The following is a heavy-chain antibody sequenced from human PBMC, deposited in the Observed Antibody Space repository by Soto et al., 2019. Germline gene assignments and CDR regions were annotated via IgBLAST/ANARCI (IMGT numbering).Heavy chain of an antibody. CDR3: ARAVGHGWFAP. CDR2: IYSGGST. CDR1: GFTVSSNY. V-gene: IGHV3-53*04. Sequence: EVQLVESGGGLVQPGGSLRLSCAASGFTVSSNYMSWVRQAPGKGLEWVSVIYSGGSTYYADSVKGRFTISRHNSKNPRNLQMTRLSAEDAAVTSCARAVGHGWFAPWRQGTLATFSS. J-gene: IGHJ5*02.